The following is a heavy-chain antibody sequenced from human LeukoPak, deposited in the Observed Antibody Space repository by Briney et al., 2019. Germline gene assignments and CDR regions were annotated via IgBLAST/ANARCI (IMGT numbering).Heavy chain of an antibody. D-gene: IGHD3-9*01. V-gene: IGHV3-23*01. CDR1: GFSFSNYG. CDR3: AKHLTGVKSSDY. Sequence: GGSLRLSCAAAGFSFSNYGMSWVRQAPGKGLEWVSAITDSGRATYYADYVKGRFIISRDNSENTLYLQMHSLRDEDMAVYYCAKHLTGVKSSDYWGQGALVTVSS. J-gene: IGHJ4*02. CDR2: ITDSGRAT.